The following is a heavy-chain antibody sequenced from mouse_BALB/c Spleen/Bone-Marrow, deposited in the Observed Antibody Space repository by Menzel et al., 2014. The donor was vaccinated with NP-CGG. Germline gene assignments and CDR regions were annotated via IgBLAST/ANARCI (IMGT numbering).Heavy chain of an antibody. CDR1: GFTFSSFG. CDR2: ISSGSSTI. J-gene: IGHJ2*01. CDR3: ARGGNWEVFDY. D-gene: IGHD4-1*01. V-gene: IGHV5-17*02. Sequence: EVKVEESGGGLVQPGGSRKLSCAASGFTFSSFGMHWVRQAPERGLEWVAYISSGSSTIFYADTVKGRFTISRDNPKNTQFLQMTSLRSEDTAMYYCARGGNWEVFDYGGQGTTLTVSS.